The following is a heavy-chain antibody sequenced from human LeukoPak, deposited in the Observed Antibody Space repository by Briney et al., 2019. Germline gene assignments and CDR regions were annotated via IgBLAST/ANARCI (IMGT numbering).Heavy chain of an antibody. CDR2: IRYDGSNK. CDR1: GFTFSSYG. V-gene: IGHV3-30*02. Sequence: GGSLRLSCAASGFTFSSYGMHWVRQAPGKGLEWVAFIRYDGSNKYYADYVKGRFTISRDNSKNTLYLQMNSLRAEDTAVYYCAKALLGYCSSTSCYGFDYWGQGTLVTVSS. J-gene: IGHJ4*02. D-gene: IGHD2-2*01. CDR3: AKALLGYCSSTSCYGFDY.